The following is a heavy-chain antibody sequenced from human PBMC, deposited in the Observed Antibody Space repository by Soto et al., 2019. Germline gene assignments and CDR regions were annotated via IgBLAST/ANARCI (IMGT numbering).Heavy chain of an antibody. V-gene: IGHV3-9*01. J-gene: IGHJ1*01. CDR1: GFTFDDYA. CDR2: INWNSGSI. CDR3: VKDESINWYSGHFRH. D-gene: IGHD6-13*01. Sequence: GGSLRLSCGASGFTFDDYAMHRVRQVPGKGLEWVSGINWNSGSIGYGDSVKGRFAISRDNAKNSLHLQMNSLSAEDTAFYYCVKDESINWYSGHFRHWGQGTLVTVSS.